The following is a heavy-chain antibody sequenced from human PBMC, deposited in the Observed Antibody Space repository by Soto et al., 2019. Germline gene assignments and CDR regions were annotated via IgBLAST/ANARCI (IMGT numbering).Heavy chain of an antibody. CDR1: GGSISSYY. V-gene: IGHV4-59*08. CDR3: ARAPYSSGWSEYYFDY. D-gene: IGHD6-19*01. J-gene: IGHJ4*02. CDR2: IYYSGST. Sequence: SETLSLTCTVSGGSISSYYWSWIRQPPGKGLEWIGYIYYSGSTNYNPSLKSRVTISVDTSKNQFSLKLSSVTAADTAVYYCARAPYSSGWSEYYFDYWGQGTLVTVSS.